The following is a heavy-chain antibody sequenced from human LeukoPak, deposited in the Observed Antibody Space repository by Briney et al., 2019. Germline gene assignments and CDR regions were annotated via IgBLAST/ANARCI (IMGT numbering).Heavy chain of an antibody. J-gene: IGHJ5*01. Sequence: GGSLRLSCAASGFTFSSSAMSWVRQAPGKGLEWVTFISLDGSKTSYADSVKGRFTFSRDDSKNTLYLEMNSLRAEDTAVYYCARDRAVSWFDSWGLGTLVTVSS. CDR1: GFTFSSSA. V-gene: IGHV3-30*03. CDR2: ISLDGSKT. CDR3: ARDRAVSWFDS. D-gene: IGHD3-10*01.